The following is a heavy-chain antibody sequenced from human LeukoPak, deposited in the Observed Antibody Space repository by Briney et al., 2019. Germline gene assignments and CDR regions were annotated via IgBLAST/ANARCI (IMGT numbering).Heavy chain of an antibody. CDR2: ISYDGSET. Sequence: PGGSLRLSCGASGFTISYSGMHWVCQARGKGLEWLAVISYDGSETYYADSVKGRLTISRDNSKNTLYLQMDSLRGEDTAVYYCATDRASSWTLDYWGQGTLVTVSS. V-gene: IGHV3-30*03. CDR3: ATDRASSWTLDY. D-gene: IGHD6-13*01. CDR1: GFTISYSG. J-gene: IGHJ4*02.